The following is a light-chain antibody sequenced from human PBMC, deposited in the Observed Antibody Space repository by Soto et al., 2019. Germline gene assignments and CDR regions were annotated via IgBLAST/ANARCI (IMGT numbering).Light chain of an antibody. Sequence: DIQMTGYPSTLTASGGDRVTSTFRARPSISSWLAWYQQKPGKAPKRLIYDASSLESGVPSSFSGSGSGTDFALTISRLQPADFATYYGQRSYSTPIFSQGTRLEI. CDR2: DAS. J-gene: IGKJ5*01. CDR1: PSISSW. V-gene: IGKV1-5*01. CDR3: QRSYSTPI.